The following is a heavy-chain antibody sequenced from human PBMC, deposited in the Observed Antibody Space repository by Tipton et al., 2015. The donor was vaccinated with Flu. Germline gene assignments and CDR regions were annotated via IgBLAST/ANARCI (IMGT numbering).Heavy chain of an antibody. Sequence: SLRLSCEASGFIFSNYAMNWVRRAPGKGLEWVAGISDRGVATYYADSVKGRFTISRDNSKNTLYLQMNSLRADDTAIYYCARAPVTYHYEIDGPFDYWGQGTLVTASS. CDR2: ISDRGVAT. D-gene: IGHD3-16*01. CDR1: GFIFSNYA. V-gene: IGHV3-23*01. CDR3: ARAPVTYHYEIDGPFDY. J-gene: IGHJ4*02.